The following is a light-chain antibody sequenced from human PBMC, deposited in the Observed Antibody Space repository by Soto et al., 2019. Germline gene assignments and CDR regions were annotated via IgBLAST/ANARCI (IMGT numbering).Light chain of an antibody. CDR2: SAS. J-gene: IGKJ4*01. CDR1: QGMSTY. V-gene: IGKV1-9*01. CDR3: QQLNGYQLA. Sequence: DIQLTQSPSFLSASVGDTVTITCRASQGMSTYLAWYQQKPGKVPKLLIRSASTLQSGVPPRFSGGGSGTEFTLTVRIRQPDDSGIYYCQQLNGYQLAFGGGTNVEIK.